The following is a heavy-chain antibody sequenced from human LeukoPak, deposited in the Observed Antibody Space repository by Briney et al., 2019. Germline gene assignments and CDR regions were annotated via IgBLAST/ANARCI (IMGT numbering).Heavy chain of an antibody. CDR3: ARRGWAYYYDSSAFGAFDI. CDR1: GGTFSSYA. Sequence: ASAKVSCKASGGTFSSYAISWVRQAPGQGLEWMGRIIPIFGTANYAQKFQGGVTITTDESTSTAYMELSSLRSEDTAVYYCARRGWAYYYDSSAFGAFDIWGQGTMVTVSS. J-gene: IGHJ3*02. D-gene: IGHD3-22*01. V-gene: IGHV1-69*05. CDR2: IIPIFGTA.